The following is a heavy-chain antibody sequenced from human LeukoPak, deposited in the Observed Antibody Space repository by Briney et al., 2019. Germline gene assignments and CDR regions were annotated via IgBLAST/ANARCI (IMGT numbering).Heavy chain of an antibody. D-gene: IGHD1-26*01. CDR3: AGARSSGSYYDAFDI. Sequence: ASVKVSCKASGGTFSSYAIHWVRQAPGQGLEWMGGIIPIFGTANYAQKFQGRVTIIADESTSTAYMELSSLRSEDTAVYYCAGARSSGSYYDAFDIWGQGTMVTVSS. CDR2: IIPIFGTA. J-gene: IGHJ3*02. V-gene: IGHV1-69*01. CDR1: GGTFSSYA.